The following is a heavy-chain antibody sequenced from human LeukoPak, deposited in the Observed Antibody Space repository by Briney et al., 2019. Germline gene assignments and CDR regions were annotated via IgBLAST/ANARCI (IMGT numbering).Heavy chain of an antibody. D-gene: IGHD6-19*01. Sequence: ASMKVSCKASGYTFTSYGINWVRQAPGQGLEWMGWISAYNGNTNHAQKLQGRVTMTTEKSTSTAYMELRSLRSDDTAVYYCARGTGYSSGWQNFDYWGQGTLVTVSS. CDR3: ARGTGYSSGWQNFDY. V-gene: IGHV1-18*04. CDR1: GYTFTSYG. CDR2: ISAYNGNT. J-gene: IGHJ4*02.